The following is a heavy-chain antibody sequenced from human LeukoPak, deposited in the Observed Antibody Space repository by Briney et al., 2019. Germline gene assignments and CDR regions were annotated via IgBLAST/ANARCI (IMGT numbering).Heavy chain of an antibody. Sequence: QTVGSLRLSCAASGFIFSSYGMHWVRQAPGKGLEWVAFIRYDGSNKYYADSVKGRFTISRDNSKNTLYLQMNSLRAEDTAVYYCAKDWSPASGRGGYFDYWGQGTLVTVSS. CDR2: IRYDGSNK. J-gene: IGHJ4*02. CDR3: AKDWSPASGRGGYFDY. CDR1: GFIFSSYG. D-gene: IGHD6-13*01. V-gene: IGHV3-30*02.